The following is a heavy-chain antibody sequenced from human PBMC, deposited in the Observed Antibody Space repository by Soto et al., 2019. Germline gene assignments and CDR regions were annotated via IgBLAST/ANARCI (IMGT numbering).Heavy chain of an antibody. Sequence: QVQLQESGPGLVKPSQTLSLTCTVSGGSISSGGYYWSWIRQHPGKGLEWIGYIYYSGSTYYNPSLKSRVTISVDTSKNQFSLKLSSVTAADTAVYYCARVRSIAARQFAWFDPWGQGTLVTVSS. V-gene: IGHV4-31*03. CDR2: IYYSGST. D-gene: IGHD6-6*01. J-gene: IGHJ5*02. CDR1: GGSISSGGYY. CDR3: ARVRSIAARQFAWFDP.